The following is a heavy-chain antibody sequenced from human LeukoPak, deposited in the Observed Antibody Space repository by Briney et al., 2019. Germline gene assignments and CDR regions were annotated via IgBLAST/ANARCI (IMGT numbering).Heavy chain of an antibody. Sequence: PSETLSLTCTVSGGSISSSSYYWGWIRQPPGKGLEWIGSIYYSGSTYYNPSLKSRVTISVDTSKNQFSLKLSSVTAADTAVYYCARDTGGFLEWGTDPFDIWGQGTMVTVSS. D-gene: IGHD3-3*01. V-gene: IGHV4-39*02. J-gene: IGHJ3*02. CDR2: IYYSGST. CDR1: GGSISSSSYY. CDR3: ARDTGGFLEWGTDPFDI.